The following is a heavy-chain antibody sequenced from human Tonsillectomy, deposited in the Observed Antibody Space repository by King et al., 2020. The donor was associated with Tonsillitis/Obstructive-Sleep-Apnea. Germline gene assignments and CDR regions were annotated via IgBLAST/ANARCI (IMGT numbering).Heavy chain of an antibody. CDR2: IKSKIDGGTT. D-gene: IGHD6-6*01. J-gene: IGHJ6*03. CDR3: STDRIKALVLGYYSYMDV. Sequence: VQPVESGGGLVKAGGSLRLSCAASGFTSSNAWMSWVRQAPGKGLEWVGRIKSKIDGGTTDYAAPVKGRFTISRDDSKNTLYLQINSLKNEDTAVYYCSTDRIKALVLGYYSYMDVWGKGTTVTVSS. V-gene: IGHV3-15*01. CDR1: GFTSSNAW.